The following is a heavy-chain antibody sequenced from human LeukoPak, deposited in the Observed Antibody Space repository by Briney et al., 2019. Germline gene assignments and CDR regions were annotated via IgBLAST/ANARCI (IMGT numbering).Heavy chain of an antibody. Sequence: GGPLRLSCAASGFTFDDYGMSWVRQAPGKGLEWVSGINWNGGSTSYADSVKGRFTISRDNAKNSLYLQMNSLRAEDTALYYCARAAGGSYYDSSGYYYWGQGTLVTVSS. V-gene: IGHV3-20*04. CDR2: INWNGGST. CDR1: GFTFDDYG. J-gene: IGHJ4*02. CDR3: ARAAGGSYYDSSGYYY. D-gene: IGHD3-22*01.